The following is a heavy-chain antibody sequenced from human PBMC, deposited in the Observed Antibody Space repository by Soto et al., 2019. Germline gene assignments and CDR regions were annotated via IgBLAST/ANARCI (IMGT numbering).Heavy chain of an antibody. CDR1: SGSISSGSYY. CDR3: ARGVLH. J-gene: IGHJ4*02. V-gene: IGHV4-31*03. Sequence: QVQLQESGQGLVKPSQTLSLTCTVSSGSISSGSYYWSWIRQHPGKGLEWIGSIYYSGSTYYNPSLNGRVTISLDTSKNQFSLKLSSVASADTAVYYCARGVLHWGQGTLVIVSS. CDR2: IYYSGST. D-gene: IGHD3-16*01.